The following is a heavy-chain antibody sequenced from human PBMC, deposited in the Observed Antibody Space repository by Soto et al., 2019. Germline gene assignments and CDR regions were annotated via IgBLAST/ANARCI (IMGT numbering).Heavy chain of an antibody. CDR3: ARVHSNWFDP. J-gene: IGHJ5*02. V-gene: IGHV4-59*01. CDR2: IYYSGST. Sequence: QVQLQESGPGLVKPSETLSLTCTVSGGSISSYYWSWIRQPPGKGLEWIGYIYYSGSTNYNPSLKSRVTISVDTSKNQFSLKLSSVTAADTAVYYCARVHSNWFDPWGQGTLVTVSS. CDR1: GGSISSYY. D-gene: IGHD4-4*01.